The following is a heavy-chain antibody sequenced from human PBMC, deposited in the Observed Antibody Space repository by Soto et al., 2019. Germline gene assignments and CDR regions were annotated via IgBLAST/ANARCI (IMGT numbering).Heavy chain of an antibody. CDR1: GGSFSGYY. CDR2: INHSGST. CDR3: ARLYYGSGSYYNWYFDY. Sequence: SETLSLTCAVYGGSFSGYYWSWIRQPPGKGLEWIGEINHSGSTNYNPSLKSRVTISVDTSKNQFSLKLSSVTAADTAVYYCARLYYGSGSYYNWYFDYWGQGTLVTVSS. D-gene: IGHD3-10*01. V-gene: IGHV4-34*01. J-gene: IGHJ4*02.